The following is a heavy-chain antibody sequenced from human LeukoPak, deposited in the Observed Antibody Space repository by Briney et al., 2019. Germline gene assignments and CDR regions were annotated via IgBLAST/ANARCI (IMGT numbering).Heavy chain of an antibody. J-gene: IGHJ4*02. Sequence: PSETLSLTCTVSGGSISSYYWSWIRQPPGKGLEWIGYIYYSGSTYYNPSLKSRVTISVDTSKNQFSLKLSSVTAADTAVYYCARSVSLYYFDYWGQGTLVTVSS. V-gene: IGHV4-59*12. CDR1: GGSISSYY. CDR2: IYYSGST. CDR3: ARSVSLYYFDY.